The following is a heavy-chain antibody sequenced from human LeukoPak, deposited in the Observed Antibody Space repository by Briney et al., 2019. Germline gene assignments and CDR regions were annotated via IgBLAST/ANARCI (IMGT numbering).Heavy chain of an antibody. D-gene: IGHD7-27*01. CDR2: IKRDGSET. V-gene: IGHV3-7*01. CDR3: ARDLNSRNSYELGY. J-gene: IGHJ4*02. Sequence: PSGTLSLTCAVSGGSISSSNWWSWVRQPPGKGLEWVANIKRDGSETWYADSVKGRFAISRDNAKNSLYLQMNSLRAEDTAVYYCARDLNSRNSYELGYWGQGTLVTVSS. CDR1: GGSISSSNW.